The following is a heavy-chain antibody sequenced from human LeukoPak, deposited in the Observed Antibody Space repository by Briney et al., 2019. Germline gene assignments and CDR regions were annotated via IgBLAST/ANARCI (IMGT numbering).Heavy chain of an antibody. J-gene: IGHJ4*02. CDR1: GGSFSGYY. V-gene: IGHV4-34*01. D-gene: IGHD5-18*01. Sequence: SETLSLTCAVYGGSFSGYYWSWIRQPPGKGLEWIGEINHSGSTNYNPSLKSRATISVDTSKNQFSLKLSSVTAADTAVYYCARRGDSHAIFDYWGQGILVTVSS. CDR2: INHSGST. CDR3: ARRGDSHAIFDY.